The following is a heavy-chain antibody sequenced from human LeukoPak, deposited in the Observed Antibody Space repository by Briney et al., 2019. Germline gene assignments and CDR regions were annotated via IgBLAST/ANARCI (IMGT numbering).Heavy chain of an antibody. CDR2: IYHDDSDI. J-gene: IGHJ4*02. V-gene: IGHV5-51*01. CDR3: VRRNRYDFEY. Sequence: GESLKISCKSSGYTFTTYWIGWVRQMPGKGLEWIALIYHDDSDIRYGPSFQAQVTITADKSMNTAYLQWSSLQASDTAMYYCVRRNRYDFEYWGQGSLVTVSS. CDR1: GYTFTTYW. D-gene: IGHD1-14*01.